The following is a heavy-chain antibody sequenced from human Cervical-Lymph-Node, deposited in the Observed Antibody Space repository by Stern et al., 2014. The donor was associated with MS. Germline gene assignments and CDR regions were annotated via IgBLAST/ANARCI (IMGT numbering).Heavy chain of an antibody. Sequence: QVQLVQSGAELKKPGSSVKVSCKASGGSLSTYTITWVRQAPGQGLEWMGRIIPALNVANYAQKFQGRLTITADKSTSTAYMEMSSLRSDDTAVYYCAGPAPLDWGQGTLVTVYS. CDR3: AGPAPLD. D-gene: IGHD2-2*01. CDR1: GGSLSTYT. J-gene: IGHJ4*02. V-gene: IGHV1-69*02. CDR2: IIPALNVA.